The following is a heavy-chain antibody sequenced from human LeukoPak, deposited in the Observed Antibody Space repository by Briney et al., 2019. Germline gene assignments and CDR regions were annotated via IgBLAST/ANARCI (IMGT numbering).Heavy chain of an antibody. CDR1: GFTFSSYS. CDR2: ISSSSSTI. D-gene: IGHD3-3*01. J-gene: IGHJ6*03. CDR3: ARDYYDFWSGYYSYYYYYMDV. V-gene: IGHV3-48*04. Sequence: PGGSLRLSCAASGFTFSSYSMNWVCQAPGKGLEWVSYISSSSSTIYYADSVKGRFTISRDNAKNSLYLQMNSLRAEDTAVYYCARDYYDFWSGYYSYYYYYMDVWGKGTTVTVSS.